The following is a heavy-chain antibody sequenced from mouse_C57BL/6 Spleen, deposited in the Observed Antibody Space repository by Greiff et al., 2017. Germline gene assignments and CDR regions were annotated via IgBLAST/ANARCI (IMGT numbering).Heavy chain of an antibody. CDR3: TRGGGIYYGNPFAY. Sequence: VQLQQSWAELVRPGAPVTLSCKASGYTFTDYEMHWVKQTPVHGLEWIGAIDPETGGTAYNQKFKGKAILTADKSSSTAYMELRSLTSEDSAVYYCTRGGGIYYGNPFAYWGQGTLVTVSA. J-gene: IGHJ3*01. CDR2: IDPETGGT. D-gene: IGHD2-1*01. V-gene: IGHV1-15*01. CDR1: GYTFTDYE.